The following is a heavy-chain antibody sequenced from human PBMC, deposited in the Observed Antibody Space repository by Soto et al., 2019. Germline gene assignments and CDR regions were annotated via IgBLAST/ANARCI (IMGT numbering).Heavy chain of an antibody. CDR2: IYYSGST. CDR1: GGSISSSSYY. CDR3: ARQPHEFARYYYYMDV. J-gene: IGHJ6*03. V-gene: IGHV4-39*01. Sequence: SETLSLTCTVSGGSISSSSYYWGWIRQPPGKGLEWIGSIYYSGSTYYNPSLKSRVTISVDTSKNQFSLKLSSVTAADTAVYYCARQPHEFARYYYYMDVWGKGTTVTVSS.